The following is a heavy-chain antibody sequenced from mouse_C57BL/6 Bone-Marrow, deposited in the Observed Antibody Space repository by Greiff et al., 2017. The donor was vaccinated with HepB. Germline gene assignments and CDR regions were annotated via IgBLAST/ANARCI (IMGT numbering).Heavy chain of an antibody. CDR2: INPNNGGT. D-gene: IGHD1-1*01. V-gene: IGHV1-26*01. CDR1: GYTFTDYY. J-gene: IGHJ4*01. CDR3: ARGVYYGSPYAMDY. Sequence: EVQLQQSGPELVKPGASVKISCKASGYTFTDYYMNWVKQSHGKSLEWIGDINPNNGGTIYNQKFKGKATLTVDKSSSTAYMELRSLTSEDTAVYYCARGVYYGSPYAMDYWGQGTSVTVSS.